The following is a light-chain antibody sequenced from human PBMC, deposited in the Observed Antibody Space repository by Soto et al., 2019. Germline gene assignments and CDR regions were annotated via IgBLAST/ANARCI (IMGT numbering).Light chain of an antibody. CDR2: GAS. V-gene: IGKV3-20*01. J-gene: IGKJ5*01. Sequence: EIVLTQSPGTLSLSPGERATLSCRASQSFSSSYLAWYQQKPGQAPRLLIYGASSRATGIPDRISGSGSGTDFTLTISRLEPEDFAVYYCQQYGSSLITFGQGTRLEIK. CDR1: QSFSSSY. CDR3: QQYGSSLIT.